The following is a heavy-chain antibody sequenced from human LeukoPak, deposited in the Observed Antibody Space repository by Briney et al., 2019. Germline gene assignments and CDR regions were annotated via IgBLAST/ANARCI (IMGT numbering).Heavy chain of an antibody. D-gene: IGHD3-10*01. CDR2: IIPIFGTA. CDR1: GGTFSSYA. CDR3: ARQYYYGSGSYWYFDL. J-gene: IGHJ2*01. V-gene: IGHV1-69*05. Sequence: SVKVSCKASGGTFSSYAISWVRQAPGQGLEWMGRIIPIFGTANYAQKFRGRVTITTDESTSTAYMELSSLRSEDTAVYYCARQYYYGSGSYWYFDLWGRGTLVTVSS.